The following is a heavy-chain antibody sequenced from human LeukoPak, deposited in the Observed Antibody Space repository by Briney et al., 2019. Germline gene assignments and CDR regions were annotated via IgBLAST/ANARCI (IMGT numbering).Heavy chain of an antibody. V-gene: IGHV4-39*07. J-gene: IGHJ5*02. CDR2: IYYSGST. CDR3: ARVEYSSGWYENWFDP. Sequence: SETLSLTCTVSGGSISSSSYYWGWIRQPPGKGLEWIGSIYYSGSTYYNPSLKSRVTISVDTSKNQFSLKLSSVTAADTAVYCCARVEYSSGWYENWFDPWGQGTLVTVSS. CDR1: GGSISSSSYY. D-gene: IGHD6-19*01.